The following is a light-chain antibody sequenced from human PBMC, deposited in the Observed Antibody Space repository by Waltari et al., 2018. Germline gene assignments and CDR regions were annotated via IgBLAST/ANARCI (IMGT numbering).Light chain of an antibody. Sequence: QSALTQPASVSGSPGQSITISCTGTSSDVGGFNYVPWYRQHPGKAPKLMIYDVSNRPSGVSNRFSGSKSGNTASLTISGLQAEDEADYYCSSYTTTSTVVFGGGTKVTVL. J-gene: IGLJ2*01. CDR2: DVS. V-gene: IGLV2-14*03. CDR1: SSDVGGFNY. CDR3: SSYTTTSTVV.